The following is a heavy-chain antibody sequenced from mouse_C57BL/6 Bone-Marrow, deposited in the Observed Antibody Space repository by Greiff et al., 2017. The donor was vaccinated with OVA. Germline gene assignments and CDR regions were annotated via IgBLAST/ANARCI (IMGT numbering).Heavy chain of an antibody. D-gene: IGHD3-2*02. CDR2: ILPSIGRT. CDR1: DSEVFPIAY. V-gene: IGHV15-2*01. J-gene: IGHJ2*01. CDR3: ARGAAQALYFDY. Sequence: VQLQQSGSELRSPGSSVKLSCKDFDSEVFPIAYMSWVRQKPGHGFEWIGGILPSIGRTIYGEKFEDKATLDADTLSNTAYLELNSLTSEDSAIYYCARGAAQALYFDYWGQGTTLTVSS.